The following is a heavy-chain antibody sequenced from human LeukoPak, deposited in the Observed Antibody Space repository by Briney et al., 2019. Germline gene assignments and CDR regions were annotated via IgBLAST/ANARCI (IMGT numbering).Heavy chain of an antibody. V-gene: IGHV3-33*06. CDR3: AKGVGTYYDFWSGYPPMDV. Sequence: GGSLRLSCAASGFTFSSYGMHWVRQAPGKGLEWVAVIWYDGSNKYYADSGKGRCTISRDNSKNTLYLQMTSLRAEDTAVYYCAKGVGTYYDFWSGYPPMDVWGKGTTVTVSS. D-gene: IGHD3-3*01. CDR1: GFTFSSYG. J-gene: IGHJ6*03. CDR2: IWYDGSNK.